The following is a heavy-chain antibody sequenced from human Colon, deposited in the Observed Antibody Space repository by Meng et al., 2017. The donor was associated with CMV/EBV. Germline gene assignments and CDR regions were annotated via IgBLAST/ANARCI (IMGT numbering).Heavy chain of an antibody. D-gene: IGHD5-24*01. CDR1: GFSFDDYG. J-gene: IGHJ6*02. CDR3: ARGRDVYNRGYYYHGLDV. CDR2: LSYDSGRI. Sequence: GGSLCLSCIGSGFSFDDYGLHWVRQAPGKGLEWVAGLSYDSGRIVYADSVKRRFTVSRDYAKNSLYLQIDSLRTEDTALYYCARGRDVYNRGYYYHGLDVWGQGTTVTVSS. V-gene: IGHV3-9*01.